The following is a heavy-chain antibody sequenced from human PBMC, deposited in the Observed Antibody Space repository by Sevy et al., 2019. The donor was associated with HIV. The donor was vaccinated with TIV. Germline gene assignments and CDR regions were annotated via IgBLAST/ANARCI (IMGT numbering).Heavy chain of an antibody. V-gene: IGHV3-7*01. J-gene: IGHJ3*02. Sequence: GGSLRLSCSASGFIFSNYWMSWVRQAPGKGLEWVANIKQDGSEKYYVDSVKGRFTISRDNAKNSLYLQMNSLRAEDTAVYYCARDLLHSSSLDAFDIWGQGTMVTVSS. D-gene: IGHD6-13*01. CDR1: GFIFSNYW. CDR2: IKQDGSEK. CDR3: ARDLLHSSSLDAFDI.